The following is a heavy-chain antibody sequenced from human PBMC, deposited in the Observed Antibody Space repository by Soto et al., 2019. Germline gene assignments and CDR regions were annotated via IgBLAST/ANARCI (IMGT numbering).Heavy chain of an antibody. Sequence: QLQLQESGPGLVTPSETLSLTCTVSGGSISTYYWTWIRQSPEKGLEWLGNIYYSGSTNYSPSLNSRLTISLDTSKNQFSLKLRSVTAADTAVYYCARESRCVNGACGNVFDIWGRGTKVTVSS. CDR1: GGSISTYY. CDR2: IYYSGST. J-gene: IGHJ3*02. D-gene: IGHD2-8*01. CDR3: ARESRCVNGACGNVFDI. V-gene: IGHV4-59*12.